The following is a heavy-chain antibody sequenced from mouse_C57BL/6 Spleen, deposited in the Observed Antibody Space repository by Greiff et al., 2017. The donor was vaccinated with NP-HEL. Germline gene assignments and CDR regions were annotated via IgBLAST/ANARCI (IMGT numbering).Heavy chain of an antibody. J-gene: IGHJ4*01. CDR1: GYTFTDYY. D-gene: IGHD1-1*01. V-gene: IGHV1-19*01. CDR3: ARRDYGSSDAMDY. CDR2: INPYNGGT. Sequence: EVQLQQSGPVLVKPGASVKMSCKASGYTFTDYYMNWVKQSHGKSLEWIGVINPYNGGTSYNQKFKGKATLTVDKSSTTAYMELNSLTSEDSAVDYCARRDYGSSDAMDYWGQGTSVTVSS.